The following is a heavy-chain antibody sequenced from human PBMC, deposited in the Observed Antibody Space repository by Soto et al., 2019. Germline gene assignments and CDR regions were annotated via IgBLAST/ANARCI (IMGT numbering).Heavy chain of an antibody. D-gene: IGHD6-13*01. CDR3: AKFVATTAAAGYYFDY. J-gene: IGHJ4*02. Sequence: VGSLRLSCAASGFTFSSYAMSWVRQAPGKGLEWVSAISGSGGSTYYADSVKGRFTISRDNSKNTLYLQMNSLRAEDTAVYYCAKFVATTAAAGYYFDYWGQGTLVTVSS. V-gene: IGHV3-23*01. CDR2: ISGSGGST. CDR1: GFTFSSYA.